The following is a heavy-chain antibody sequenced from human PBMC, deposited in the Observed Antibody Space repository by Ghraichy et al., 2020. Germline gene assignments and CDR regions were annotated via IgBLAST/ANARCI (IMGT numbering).Heavy chain of an antibody. CDR1: GFTFSNAW. CDR2: IKSKTDGGTT. Sequence: GGSLRLSCAASGFTFSNAWMSWVRQAPGKGLEWVGRIKSKTDGGTTDYAAPVKGRFTISRDDSKNTLYLQMNSLKTEDTAVYYCTTPRYYYYGMDVWGQGTTVTVSS. J-gene: IGHJ6*02. CDR3: TTPRYYYYGMDV. V-gene: IGHV3-15*01.